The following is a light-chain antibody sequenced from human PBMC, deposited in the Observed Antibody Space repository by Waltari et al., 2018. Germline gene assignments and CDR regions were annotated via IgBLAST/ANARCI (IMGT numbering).Light chain of an antibody. CDR3: QQRYSWPLT. J-gene: IGKJ1*01. V-gene: IGKV3-11*01. CDR1: QSIRTH. CDR2: DAT. Sequence: EIVLTQSPATLSLSPGERATLSCRASQSIRTHLGWYQQKPGQATRLVIYDATNRATGLPARFSGSGSWTDFTLTISSLEPEDFAVYFCQQRYSWPLTFGQGTKVEF.